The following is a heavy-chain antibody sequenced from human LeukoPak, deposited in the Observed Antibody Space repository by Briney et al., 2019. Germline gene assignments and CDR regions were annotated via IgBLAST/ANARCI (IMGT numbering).Heavy chain of an antibody. CDR2: ISSSSSTI. Sequence: GGSLRLSCAASGFTFSSYSMNWVRQAPGKGLEWVSYISSSSSTIYYADSVKGRFTISRDNSKNTLYLQMNSLRAEDTAVYYCAKGKDSSGWYWGAFDIWGQGTMVTVSA. D-gene: IGHD6-19*01. CDR3: AKGKDSSGWYWGAFDI. CDR1: GFTFSSYS. V-gene: IGHV3-48*01. J-gene: IGHJ3*02.